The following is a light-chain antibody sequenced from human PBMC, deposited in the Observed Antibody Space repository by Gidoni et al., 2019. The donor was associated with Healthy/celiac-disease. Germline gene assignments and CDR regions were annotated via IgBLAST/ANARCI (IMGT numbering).Light chain of an antibody. CDR1: QSVSSSY. V-gene: IGKV3-20*01. Sequence: EIVLTKSPGPLSLSPGERATLACRASQSVSSSYLAWYQQKPGQAPRLLIYGASSRATGIPDRFSGSGSGTDFTLTISRLEPEDFAVYYCQQYGSSPRTFGGGTKVEIK. J-gene: IGKJ4*01. CDR3: QQYGSSPRT. CDR2: GAS.